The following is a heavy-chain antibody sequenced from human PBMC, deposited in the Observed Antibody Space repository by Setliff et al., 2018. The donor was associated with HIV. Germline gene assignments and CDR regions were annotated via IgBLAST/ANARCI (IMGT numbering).Heavy chain of an antibody. CDR3: ARVGSCYNTRCYSWFDP. J-gene: IGHJ5*02. CDR2: INHRGIA. V-gene: IGHV4-34*01. D-gene: IGHD2-2*03. Sequence: PSETLSLTCAVYGGSFSGYYWTWIRQSPSGLEWIGEINHRGIANSSPSLKSRVTISIDTSKNQLSLRLTSVTAADTAVYYCARVGSCYNTRCYSWFDPWGQGTLVTVSS. CDR1: GGSFSGYY.